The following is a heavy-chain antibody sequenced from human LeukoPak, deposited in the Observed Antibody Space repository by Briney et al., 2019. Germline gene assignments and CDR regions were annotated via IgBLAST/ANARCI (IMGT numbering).Heavy chain of an antibody. Sequence: GGSLRLSCAASGFTFSSYAMSWVRQAPGKRLEWVSAISGSGGSTYYADSVKGRFTISRDNSKNTLYLQMNSLRAEDTAVYYCAKDPYSGYDLSHFDYWGQGTLDTVSS. CDR3: AKDPYSGYDLSHFDY. J-gene: IGHJ4*02. CDR1: GFTFSSYA. CDR2: ISGSGGST. V-gene: IGHV3-23*01. D-gene: IGHD5-12*01.